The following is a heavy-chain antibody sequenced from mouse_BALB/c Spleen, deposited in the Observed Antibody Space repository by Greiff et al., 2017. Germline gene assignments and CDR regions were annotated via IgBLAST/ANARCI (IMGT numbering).Heavy chain of an antibody. CDR1: GFTFSSYG. CDR2: ISSGGSYT. D-gene: IGHD2-14*01. J-gene: IGHJ2*01. CDR3: ARRGRYDYFDY. V-gene: IGHV5-6*02. Sequence: EVKLMESGGDLVKPGGSLKLSCAASGFTFSSYGMSWVRQTPDKRLEWVATISSGGSYTYYPDSVKGRFTISRDNAKNTLYLQMSSLKSEDTAMYYCARRGRYDYFDYWGQGTTLTVSS.